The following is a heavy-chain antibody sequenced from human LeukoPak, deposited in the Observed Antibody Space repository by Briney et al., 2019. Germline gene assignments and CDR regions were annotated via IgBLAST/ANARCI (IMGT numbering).Heavy chain of an antibody. V-gene: IGHV3-30-3*01. CDR2: ISDDGSKQ. J-gene: IGHJ4*02. CDR1: GFTFSNYA. Sequence: GGSLRLSCAATGFTFSNYAIHWGRQAPGKGLEWVAFISDDGSKQHYADSVKGRFTISRDNSKNTLNLQMNSLRAEDTAVYYCVKDRTGTYTLDYWGQGTLVTVSS. CDR3: VKDRTGTYTLDY. D-gene: IGHD3-10*01.